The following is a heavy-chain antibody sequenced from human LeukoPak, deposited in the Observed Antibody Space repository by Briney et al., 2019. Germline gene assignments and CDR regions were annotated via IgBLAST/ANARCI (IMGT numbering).Heavy chain of an antibody. J-gene: IGHJ6*02. CDR2: INSDGSST. Sequence: PGGSLRLSCAASGFTFSSYWMHWVRQGPGKGLVWVSRINSDGSSTSYADSVKGRFTISRDNAKNTLYLQMNSLRAEDTAVYYCARDQNYDFWSGYYSGMDVWGQGTTVTVSS. CDR1: GFTFSSYW. V-gene: IGHV3-74*01. CDR3: ARDQNYDFWSGYYSGMDV. D-gene: IGHD3-3*01.